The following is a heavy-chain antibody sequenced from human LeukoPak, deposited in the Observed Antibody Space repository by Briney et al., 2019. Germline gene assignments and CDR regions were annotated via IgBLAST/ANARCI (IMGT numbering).Heavy chain of an antibody. CDR2: IWYDGSNK. CDR1: GXTFSSYG. J-gene: IGHJ4*02. CDR3: ARKGGMGKETDY. D-gene: IGHD3-16*01. Sequence: PGGSLRLSCAASGXTFSSYGMHWVRQAPGKGREWMAVIWYDGSNKYYADSVKGRFTISRDNSKNTVSLQMNSLRAEDTAVYYCARKGGMGKETDYWGQGTLVTVSS. V-gene: IGHV3-33*01.